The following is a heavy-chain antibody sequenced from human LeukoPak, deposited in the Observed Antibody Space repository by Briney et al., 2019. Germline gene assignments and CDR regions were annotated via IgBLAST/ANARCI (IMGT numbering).Heavy chain of an antibody. CDR1: GGSISSSSYY. J-gene: IGHJ5*02. CDR2: IYYSGST. CDR3: ARDGYSSRLGFDP. D-gene: IGHD6-13*01. V-gene: IGHV4-39*07. Sequence: SETLSLTCTVSGGSISSSSYYWGWIRQPPGKGLEWIGSIYYSGSTYYNPSLKSRVTISVDTSKNQFSLKLSSVTAADTAVYYCARDGYSSRLGFDPWGQGTLVTVSS.